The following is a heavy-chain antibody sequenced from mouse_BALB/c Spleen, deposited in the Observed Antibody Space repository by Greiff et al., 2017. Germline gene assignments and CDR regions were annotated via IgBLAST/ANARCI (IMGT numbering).Heavy chain of an antibody. D-gene: IGHD2-4*01. Sequence: EVMLVESGGGLVQPGGSRKLSCAASGFTFSSFGMHWVRQAPEKGLEWVAYISSGSSTIYYAHTVKGRFTISRDNPKNTLFLQMTSLRSEDTAMYYCARKGASTMIKTLYAMDYWGQGTSVTVSS. CDR1: GFTFSSFG. CDR3: ARKGASTMIKTLYAMDY. CDR2: ISSGSSTI. V-gene: IGHV5-17*02. J-gene: IGHJ4*01.